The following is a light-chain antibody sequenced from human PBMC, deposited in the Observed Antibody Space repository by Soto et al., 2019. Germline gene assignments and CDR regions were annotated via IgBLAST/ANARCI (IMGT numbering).Light chain of an antibody. CDR3: CSYAGSSTGV. Sequence: QSALTQPASVSGSPGQSITISCTGTSSDVGSYDFVSWYQQLPGKAPKLMIYEVTERPSGVSNRFSASKPGNTASLTISGLQAEDEADYYCCSYAGSSTGVFGGGTQLTVL. J-gene: IGLJ3*02. CDR2: EVT. CDR1: SSDVGSYDF. V-gene: IGLV2-23*02.